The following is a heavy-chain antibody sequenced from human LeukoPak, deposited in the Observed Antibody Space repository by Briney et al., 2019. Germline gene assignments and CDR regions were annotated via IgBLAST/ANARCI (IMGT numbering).Heavy chain of an antibody. CDR3: AKDRSSGWHSFQH. J-gene: IGHJ1*01. Sequence: GGSLRLSCAASGFTFPSYAMSWVRQAPGKGLEWVSGIGAGGENTDYADSVKGRFTISRDNSKTTLYLQMNSLRPEDTAVYYCAKDRSSGWHSFQHWGQGTLVSVSS. CDR1: GFTFPSYA. V-gene: IGHV3-23*01. D-gene: IGHD6-19*01. CDR2: IGAGGENT.